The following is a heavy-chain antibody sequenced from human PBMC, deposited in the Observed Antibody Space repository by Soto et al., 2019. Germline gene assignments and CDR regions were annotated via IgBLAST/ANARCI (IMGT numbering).Heavy chain of an antibody. J-gene: IGHJ6*02. CDR3: ASQRISYAMDV. CDR2: MNQNGGEI. V-gene: IGHV3-7*03. D-gene: IGHD1-1*01. Sequence: EVQLVESGGGLVKPGGSLRLSCKVSGFTFGDFWMTWVRQAPGNGLEWVANMNQNGGEIYYADSVRGRFVISRDNAKNSLFLQMNSLSAYDAALYYCASQRISYAMDVLGQWTTVTVSS. CDR1: GFTFGDFW.